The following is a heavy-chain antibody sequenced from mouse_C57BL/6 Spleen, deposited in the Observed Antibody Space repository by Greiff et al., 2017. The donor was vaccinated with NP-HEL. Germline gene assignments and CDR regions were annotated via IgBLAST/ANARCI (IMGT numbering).Heavy chain of an antibody. V-gene: IGHV14-1*01. CDR1: GFNIKDYY. CDR2: IDPEDGDT. CDR3: TTAYYGNLFAY. Sequence: EVQLQQSGAELVRPGASVKLSCTASGFNIKDYYMHWVKQRPEQGLEWIGRIDPEDGDTEYAPKFQGKATMTADTSSNTAYLQLSSLTSAYTAVYYCTTAYYGNLFAYWGQGTLVTVSA. D-gene: IGHD2-10*01. J-gene: IGHJ3*01.